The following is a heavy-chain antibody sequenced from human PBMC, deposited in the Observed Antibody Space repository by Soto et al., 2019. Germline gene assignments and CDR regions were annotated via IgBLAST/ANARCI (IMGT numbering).Heavy chain of an antibody. J-gene: IGHJ3*02. CDR3: TSHFEELSFPRAFDI. V-gene: IGHV3-73*01. CDR1: GFTVSGSA. Sequence: EVQLVESGGGLVQPGGSLRLSCAASGFTVSGSAMHWVRQASGKGLEWVGRIRSKNNSYATAYAVSGKGRFTISRDDSKNTANLQMNSLKTEDTAVYYCTSHFEELSFPRAFDIWGQGTMVTVSS. CDR2: IRSKNNSYAT. D-gene: IGHD3-10*01.